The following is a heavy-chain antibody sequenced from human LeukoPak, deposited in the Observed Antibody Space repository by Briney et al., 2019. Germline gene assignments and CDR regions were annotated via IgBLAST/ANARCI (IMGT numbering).Heavy chain of an antibody. CDR2: INHSGST. Sequence: SETLSLTCAVYGGSFSGYYWSWIRQPPGKGLEWIGEINHSGSTNYNPSLKSRVTISVDTSKNQFSLKLISVTAADTAVYYCARLRLGLDPWGQGTLVTVSS. J-gene: IGHJ5*02. CDR3: ARLRLGLDP. V-gene: IGHV4-34*01. D-gene: IGHD3-16*01. CDR1: GGSFSGYY.